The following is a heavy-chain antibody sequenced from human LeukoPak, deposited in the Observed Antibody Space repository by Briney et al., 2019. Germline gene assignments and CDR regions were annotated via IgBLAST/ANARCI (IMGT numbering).Heavy chain of an antibody. CDR2: ISSDSSHM. CDR3: ARGKEAAAFDY. Sequence: GGSLRLSCAASGFTFSSYSMNWVRQAPGKGLEWVSSISSDSSHMYYADSVKGRFTISRDNAKNSLYLQMNSLRAEETAVYYCARGKEAAAFDYWGQGALVTVSS. V-gene: IGHV3-21*01. D-gene: IGHD6-25*01. CDR1: GFTFSSYS. J-gene: IGHJ4*02.